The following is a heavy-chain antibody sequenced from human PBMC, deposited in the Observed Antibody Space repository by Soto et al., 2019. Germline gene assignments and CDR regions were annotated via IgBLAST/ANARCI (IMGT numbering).Heavy chain of an antibody. J-gene: IGHJ4*02. V-gene: IGHV3-30*04. Sequence: QVQLVESGGGVVQPGRSLRLSCAGSGFIFKNYALNWVRQAPGKGLEWVASITRDGYNKYYADFVKGRFTISRDNSRDTLSLQMTALTIEDSSVYYCTKSSGGSSSVGMDYWGQGTRVTVSS. D-gene: IGHD6-6*01. CDR2: ITRDGYNK. CDR3: TKSSGGSSSVGMDY. CDR1: GFIFKNYA.